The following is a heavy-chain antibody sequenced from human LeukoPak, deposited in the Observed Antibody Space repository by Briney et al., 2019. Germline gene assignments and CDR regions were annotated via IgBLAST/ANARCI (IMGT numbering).Heavy chain of an antibody. CDR3: ARPHSSSWYAS. D-gene: IGHD6-13*01. CDR1: GGSISSSSYY. V-gene: IGHV4-39*01. Sequence: SETLSLTCTVSGGSISSSSYYWGWIRQPPGKGLEWIGSIYYSGSTYYNPSLKSRVTISVDTSKNQFSLKLSSATAADTAVYYCARPHSSSWYASWGQGTLVTVSS. CDR2: IYYSGST. J-gene: IGHJ5*02.